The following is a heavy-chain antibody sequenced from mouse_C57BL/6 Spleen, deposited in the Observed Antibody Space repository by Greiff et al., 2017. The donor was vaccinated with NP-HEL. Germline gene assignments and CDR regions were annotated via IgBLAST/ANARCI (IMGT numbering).Heavy chain of an antibody. D-gene: IGHD2-4*01. Sequence: QVQLQQPGAELVKPGASVKVSCKASGYTFTSYWMHWVKQRPGQGLEWIGRIHPSDSDTNYNQKFKGKATLTVDKSSSTAYMQLSGLTSEDSAVYWCTIGEYDYGFAYWGQGTLVTVAA. V-gene: IGHV1-74*01. CDR1: GYTFTSYW. CDR3: TIGEYDYGFAY. J-gene: IGHJ3*01. CDR2: IHPSDSDT.